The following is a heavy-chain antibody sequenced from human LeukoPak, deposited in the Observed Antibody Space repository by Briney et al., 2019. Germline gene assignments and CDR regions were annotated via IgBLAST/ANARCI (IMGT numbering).Heavy chain of an antibody. CDR2: INHSGST. Sequence: SETLSLTXAVYGGSFSGYYWSWIRQPPGKGLEWIGEINHSGSTNYNPSLKSRVTISVDTSKNQFSLKLSSVTAADTAVYYCARGLRAPSYYYDSSGYYGGGYWGQGTLVTVSS. CDR1: GGSFSGYY. CDR3: ARGLRAPSYYYDSSGYYGGGY. V-gene: IGHV4-34*01. D-gene: IGHD3-22*01. J-gene: IGHJ4*02.